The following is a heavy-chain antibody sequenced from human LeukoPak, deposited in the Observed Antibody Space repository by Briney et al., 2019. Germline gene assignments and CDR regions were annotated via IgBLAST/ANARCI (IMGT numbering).Heavy chain of an antibody. CDR2: IYSGGST. V-gene: IGHV3-66*01. Sequence: GGSLRLSCAASGFSVSNKHMYWVRQAPGKGLELVSVIYSGGSTYYAASVKGRFTISRDNSKNTLYAQMNSLRAEDTAVYYCAGGYNGWSDYWGQGTLVTVSS. J-gene: IGHJ4*02. D-gene: IGHD1-26*01. CDR1: GFSVSNKH. CDR3: AGGYNGWSDY.